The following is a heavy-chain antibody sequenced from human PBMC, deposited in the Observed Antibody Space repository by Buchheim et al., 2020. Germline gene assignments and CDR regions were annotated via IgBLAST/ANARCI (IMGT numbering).Heavy chain of an antibody. J-gene: IGHJ4*02. D-gene: IGHD6-6*01. CDR3: TGSSSGY. CDR2: IRGKGNNYAT. Sequence: EVQLVESGGGLVQPGESLKLSCVGSGFAFSAAAMHWVRQASGKGLEWVGHIRGKGNNYATAYSASVKGRFTISRDDSEHTAYLQMNSLKIEDTAVYYCTGSSSGYWGRGTL. CDR1: GFAFSAAA. V-gene: IGHV3-73*02.